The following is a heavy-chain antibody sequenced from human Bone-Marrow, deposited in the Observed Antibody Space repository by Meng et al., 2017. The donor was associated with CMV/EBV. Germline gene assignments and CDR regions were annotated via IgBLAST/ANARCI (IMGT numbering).Heavy chain of an antibody. CDR2: IYSGGSST. CDR1: GFTFSSYA. J-gene: IGHJ4*02. CDR3: ARDPVRWNDDLSFDY. V-gene: IGHV3-23*03. D-gene: IGHD1-1*01. Sequence: GESLKISCAASGFTFSSYAMSWVRQAPGKGLEWVSVIYSGGSSTYYADSVKGRFTISRDNSKNTLYLQMNSLRAEDTAVYYCARDPVRWNDDLSFDYWGQGTLVTVSS.